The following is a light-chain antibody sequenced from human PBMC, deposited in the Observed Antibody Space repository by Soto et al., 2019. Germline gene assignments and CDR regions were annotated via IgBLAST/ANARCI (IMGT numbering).Light chain of an antibody. CDR1: QGISEY. CDR3: HSYNSIPRT. J-gene: IGKJ1*01. V-gene: IGKV1-27*01. CDR2: GAS. Sequence: DIQMAQSPSSLSASIGDRVPITCRASQGISEYLAWYQQRPGNAPNLLIYGASILQSGVPSRFSGSGSGTHFTLTISSLQPEDVATYYCHSYNSIPRTFGQGTTVEIK.